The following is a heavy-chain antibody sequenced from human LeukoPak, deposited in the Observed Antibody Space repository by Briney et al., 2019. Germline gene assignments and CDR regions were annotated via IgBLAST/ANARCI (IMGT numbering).Heavy chain of an antibody. CDR1: GGSFSGYY. V-gene: IGHV4-34*01. CDR2: TNHSGST. Sequence: PSETLSLTCAVSGGSFSGYYWSWIRQPPGKGLEWIGETNHSGSTNYNPSLKSRVTISVDTSKNQFSLKLSSVTAADTSEYYCARGYCSGGSFYSGLDYWGQGTLVTVSS. J-gene: IGHJ4*02. CDR3: ARGYCSGGSFYSGLDY. D-gene: IGHD2-15*01.